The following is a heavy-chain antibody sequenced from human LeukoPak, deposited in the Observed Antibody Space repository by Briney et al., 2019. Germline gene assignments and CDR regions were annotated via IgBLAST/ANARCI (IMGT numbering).Heavy chain of an antibody. CDR3: ARVPAAGIRWYFDY. Sequence: SETLSLTCTVSGYSISSGYYWGWIRPPPGKGLEWIGSIYHSGSTYYNPSLKSRVTISVDTSKNQFSLKLSSVTAADTAVYYCARVPAAGIRWYFDYWGQGTLVTVSS. CDR2: IYHSGST. D-gene: IGHD6-13*01. CDR1: GYSISSGYY. V-gene: IGHV4-38-2*02. J-gene: IGHJ4*02.